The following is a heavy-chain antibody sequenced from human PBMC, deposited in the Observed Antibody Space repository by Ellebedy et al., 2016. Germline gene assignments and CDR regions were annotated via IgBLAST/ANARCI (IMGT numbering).Heavy chain of an antibody. CDR3: ARDYYDSSGQEVNNWFDP. D-gene: IGHD3-22*01. Sequence: ASVKVSCKASGYTFTGYYMHWVRQAPGQGLEWMGWINPNSGGTNYAQKFQGWVTMTRDTSISTAYMELSRLRSDDTAVYYCARDYYDSSGQEVNNWFDPWGQGTLVTVSS. J-gene: IGHJ5*02. CDR2: INPNSGGT. CDR1: GYTFTGYY. V-gene: IGHV1-2*04.